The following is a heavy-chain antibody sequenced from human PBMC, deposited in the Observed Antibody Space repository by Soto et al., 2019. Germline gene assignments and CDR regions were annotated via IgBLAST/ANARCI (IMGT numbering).Heavy chain of an antibody. D-gene: IGHD2-15*01. Sequence: SETLSLTGTVSGDSINTYYWNWIRQPPGRGLEWIGYVSYIGSTNYNPSLKSRVTISVDTSRSQFSLKLSSVTAADTAVYYCARGYCSGSTCYLYYFDYWGQGTLVTVSS. J-gene: IGHJ4*02. V-gene: IGHV4-59*01. CDR2: VSYIGST. CDR3: ARGYCSGSTCYLYYFDY. CDR1: GDSINTYY.